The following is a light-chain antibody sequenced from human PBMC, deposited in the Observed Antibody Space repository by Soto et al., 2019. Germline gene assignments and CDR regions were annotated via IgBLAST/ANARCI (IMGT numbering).Light chain of an antibody. CDR3: CSYAGSYTGV. V-gene: IGLV2-11*01. J-gene: IGLJ3*02. CDR1: SSDVGGYNY. Sequence: QSALTQPRSVSGSPGQSVTISCTGTSSDVGGYNYVSWYQQHPGKAPKLMIYDVSKRPSGVPDRFSGSKSGNPASLTISGLQAEDEADYYCCSYAGSYTGVFGGGTKVTVL. CDR2: DVS.